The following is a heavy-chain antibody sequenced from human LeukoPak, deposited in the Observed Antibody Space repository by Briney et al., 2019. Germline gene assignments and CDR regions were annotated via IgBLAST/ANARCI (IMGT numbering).Heavy chain of an antibody. J-gene: IGHJ4*02. V-gene: IGHV3-23*01. Sequence: GSLRLSCAASGFTFSSYAMSWVRQAPGKGLERVSAISGSGGSTYYADSVKGRFTISRDNSKNTLYLQMNSLRAEDTAVYYCAKAAFMVRGPIGPFDYWGQGTLVTVSS. CDR3: AKAAFMVRGPIGPFDY. CDR1: GFTFSSYA. CDR2: ISGSGGST. D-gene: IGHD3-10*01.